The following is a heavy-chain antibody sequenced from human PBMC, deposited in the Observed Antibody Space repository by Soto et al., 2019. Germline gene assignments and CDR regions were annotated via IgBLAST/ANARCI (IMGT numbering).Heavy chain of an antibody. CDR3: ARQTSGEFNFDY. CDR1: GVSISSSSYY. V-gene: IGHV4-39*01. Sequence: SETLSLTCTVSGVSISSSSYYWGWIRQPPGKGLEWIGSIYYSGSTKYNPSLKNRVTISVDTSKNQLSLKLSFVTAADTAVYWRARQTSGEFNFDYWGQGTQVTVS. CDR2: IYYSGST. D-gene: IGHD3-10*01. J-gene: IGHJ4*02.